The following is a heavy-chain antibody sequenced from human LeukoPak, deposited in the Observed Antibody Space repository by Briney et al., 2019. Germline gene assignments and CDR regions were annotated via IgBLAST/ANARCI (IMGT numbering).Heavy chain of an antibody. Sequence: GASVKVSCKASGYTFTSYYMHWVRQAPGQGLEWMGIINPSGGSTSYAQKFQGRVTMTRDTSTSTVYMELSSLRSEDTAVYYCAREFTYRSSTSPDAFDIWGQGTMVTVS. CDR1: GYTFTSYY. J-gene: IGHJ3*02. CDR3: AREFTYRSSTSPDAFDI. V-gene: IGHV1-46*01. CDR2: INPSGGST. D-gene: IGHD2-2*01.